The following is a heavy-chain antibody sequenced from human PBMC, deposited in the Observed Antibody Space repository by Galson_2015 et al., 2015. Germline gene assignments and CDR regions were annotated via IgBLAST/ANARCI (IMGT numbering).Heavy chain of an antibody. CDR1: GFTFSTSW. D-gene: IGHD5-12*01. J-gene: IGHJ4*02. CDR3: ARFDGYSGYDYVDY. V-gene: IGHV3-7*01. CDR2: IKHDGSDK. Sequence: SLRLSCAASGFTFSTSWMSWVRQAPGKGLEWVANIKHDGSDKYYVDSVKGRFTISRDNAKNSLYLQMNCLRAEDTAVYYCARFDGYSGYDYVDYWGQGTLVTVSS.